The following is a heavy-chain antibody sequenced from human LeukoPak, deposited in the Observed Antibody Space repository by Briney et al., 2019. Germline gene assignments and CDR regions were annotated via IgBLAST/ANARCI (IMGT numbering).Heavy chain of an antibody. J-gene: IGHJ5*02. CDR1: GYTFTGYC. CDR2: INPNSGGT. CDR3: ARVLWFGESHNWFDP. V-gene: IGHV1-2*02. Sequence: RASVKVSCKASGYTFTGYCMHWVRQAPGQGLEWMGWINPNSGGTNYAQKFQGRVTMTRDTSISTAYMELSRLRSDDTAVYYCARVLWFGESHNWFDPWGQGTLVTVSS. D-gene: IGHD3-10*01.